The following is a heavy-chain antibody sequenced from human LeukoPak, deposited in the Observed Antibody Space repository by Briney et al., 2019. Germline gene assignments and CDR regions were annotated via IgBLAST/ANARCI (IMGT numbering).Heavy chain of an antibody. J-gene: IGHJ4*02. V-gene: IGHV3-74*01. CDR2: IDSDGSTT. CDR1: GFTFSTYW. CDR3: ARDLAVAGRSGDY. Sequence: GGSLRLSCAASGFTFSTYWMHWVRQAPGKGLVWVSRIDSDGSTTRYADSVKGRFTISRDNAKNTLYLQMNSLRAEDTAVYYCARDLAVAGRSGDYWGQGTLVTVSS. D-gene: IGHD6-19*01.